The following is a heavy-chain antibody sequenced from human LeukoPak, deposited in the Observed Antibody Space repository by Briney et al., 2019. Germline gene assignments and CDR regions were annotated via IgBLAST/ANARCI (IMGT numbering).Heavy chain of an antibody. D-gene: IGHD2-2*01. CDR3: ARVDCRSTSCSPFDY. V-gene: IGHV3-30*04. CDR1: GFTFSTFS. Sequence: GRSLRLSCAASGFTFSTFSMHWVRQAPGKELEWVAVILYDGSTQYYADSVRGRFTASRDNSKDTLYLQMNSLRVEDTAVYYCARVDCRSTSCSPFDYWGQGTLVTVSS. CDR2: ILYDGSTQ. J-gene: IGHJ4*02.